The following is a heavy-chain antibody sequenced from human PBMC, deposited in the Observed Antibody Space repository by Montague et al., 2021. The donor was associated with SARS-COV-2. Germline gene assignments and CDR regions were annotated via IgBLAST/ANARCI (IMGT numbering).Heavy chain of an antibody. CDR1: GFTFSSYG. Sequence: SLRLSFSASGFTFSSYGMTWVRQAPGKGLEWVSTISDSGGSTYYADSVKGRFTISRDNSKNTLYLQMNGLRAEDTAVYYCANRGVRYFDAQGVWYYFDYWGQGTLVTVSS. CDR2: ISDSGGST. J-gene: IGHJ4*02. V-gene: IGHV3-23*01. D-gene: IGHD3-9*01. CDR3: ANRGVRYFDAQGVWYYFDY.